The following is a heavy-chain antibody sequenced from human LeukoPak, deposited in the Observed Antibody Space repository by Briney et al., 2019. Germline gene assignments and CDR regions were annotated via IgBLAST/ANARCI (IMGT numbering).Heavy chain of an antibody. J-gene: IGHJ3*02. Sequence: GGSLRLSCAASGFTFSSYAMSWVRQAPGKGLEWVSAISGSGGSTYYADSVKGRFTISRDNSKNTLYLQMNSLRAEDTAVYYCARYCSGGSCYPSAFDIWGQGTMVTVSS. CDR3: ARYCSGGSCYPSAFDI. CDR1: GFTFSSYA. D-gene: IGHD2-15*01. V-gene: IGHV3-23*01. CDR2: ISGSGGST.